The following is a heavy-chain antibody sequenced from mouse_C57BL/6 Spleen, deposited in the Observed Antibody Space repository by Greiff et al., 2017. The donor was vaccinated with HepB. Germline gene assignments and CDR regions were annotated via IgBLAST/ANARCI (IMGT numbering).Heavy chain of an antibody. CDR3: ASWGYSTSWFAY. CDR2: IDPSDSET. D-gene: IGHD2-5*01. V-gene: IGHV1-52*01. Sequence: QVQLQQSGAELVRPGSSVKLSCKASGYTFTSYWMRWVKQRPIQGLEWIGNIDPSDSETHYNQKFKDKATLTVDKSSSTAYMQLSSLTSGDSAVYYCASWGYSTSWFAYWGQGTLVTVSA. CDR1: GYTFTSYW. J-gene: IGHJ3*01.